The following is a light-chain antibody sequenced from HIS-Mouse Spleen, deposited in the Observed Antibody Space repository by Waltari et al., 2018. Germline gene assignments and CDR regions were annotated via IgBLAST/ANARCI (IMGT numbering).Light chain of an antibody. V-gene: IGLV2-18*01. J-gene: IGLJ3*02. CDR3: SLDTSSSTWV. CDR2: EGS. Sequence: QSALTQPPSVSGSPGQSVTISCTGTSSDVGSYNRVSWYQQPPGTAPNLMIYEGSNRPSGVPDRFSGSKSGNTASLTISGLQAEDEADYYCSLDTSSSTWVFGGGTKLTVL. CDR1: SSDVGSYNR.